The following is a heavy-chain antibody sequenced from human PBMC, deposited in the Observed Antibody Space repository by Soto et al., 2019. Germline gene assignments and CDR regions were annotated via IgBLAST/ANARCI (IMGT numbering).Heavy chain of an antibody. CDR3: ARDLITGTTPAHYGMDV. J-gene: IGHJ6*02. CDR1: GFTFSRFY. D-gene: IGHD1-7*01. Sequence: PGGAPRPSCEGSGFTFSRFYMHWGRQAPGKGLEWVANIKQDGREQYYVDSVKGRFTISRDNAKNSVYLQMGSLRAEDTAVYYCARDLITGTTPAHYGMDVWGQGTTVTVSS. CDR2: IKQDGREQ. V-gene: IGHV3-7*03.